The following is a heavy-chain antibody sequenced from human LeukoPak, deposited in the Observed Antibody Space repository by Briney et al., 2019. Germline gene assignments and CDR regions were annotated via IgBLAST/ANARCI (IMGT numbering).Heavy chain of an antibody. J-gene: IGHJ6*02. D-gene: IGHD3-10*01. V-gene: IGHV4-59*08. CDR1: GGSISSYY. CDR3: ARGFPPYSYYTLEV. Sequence: PSETLSLTCTVSGGSISSYYWSWIRQPPGKGLEWIGYIYYSGGTNYNPSLKSRITMSVDTSKKQFSLKLSSVTAADTAVYYCARGFPPYSYYTLEVWGQGTTVTVSS. CDR2: IYYSGGT.